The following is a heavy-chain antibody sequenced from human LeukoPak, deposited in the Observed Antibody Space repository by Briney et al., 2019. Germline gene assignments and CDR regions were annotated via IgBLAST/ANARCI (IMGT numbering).Heavy chain of an antibody. V-gene: IGHV1-18*01. CDR3: ASTSAVGATVYYYDGMDV. J-gene: IGHJ6*02. CDR2: ISAYNGNP. CDR1: DYTFTSYA. D-gene: IGHD1-26*01. Sequence: ASVEVPCQPSDYTFTSYALSWVRQPPGQGLEWMEWISAYNGNPNYAQRLQGRVTMTTDTSTSIAYKELRSLRSDDTAVDYCASTSAVGATVYYYDGMDVWGQGTTVTVSS.